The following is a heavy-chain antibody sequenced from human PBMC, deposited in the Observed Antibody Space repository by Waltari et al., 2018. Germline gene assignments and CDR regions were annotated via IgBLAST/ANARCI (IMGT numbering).Heavy chain of an antibody. J-gene: IGHJ4*02. Sequence: QVQLQESGPGLVKPSQTLSPTSTVSAVSITSNIFYWNWVRQPAGKGLEWIGRFYSSEYIKYIPSLKSRVTISRDTSKKPFFLKLTSVTAADTVFYYCARAVTKVELGRRLPHFFDTWSQGTLVTVSS. CDR3: ARAVTKVELGRRLPHFFDT. CDR2: FYSSEYI. CDR1: AVSITSNIFY. D-gene: IGHD7-27*01. V-gene: IGHV4-61*02.